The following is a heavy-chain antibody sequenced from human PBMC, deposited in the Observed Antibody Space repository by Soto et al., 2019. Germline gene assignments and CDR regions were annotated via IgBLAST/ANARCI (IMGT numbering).Heavy chain of an antibody. CDR1: GFTVSSNY. J-gene: IGHJ4*02. V-gene: IGHV3-53*01. D-gene: IGHD6-25*01. Sequence: GGSLRLSCAASGFTVSSNYMSWVRQAPGKGLEWVSVIYSGGSTYYADSVKGRFTISRDNSKNTLYLQMNSLRAEDTAVYYCARAAPSSIAAPFDYWGQGTLVTVS. CDR2: IYSGGST. CDR3: ARAAPSSIAAPFDY.